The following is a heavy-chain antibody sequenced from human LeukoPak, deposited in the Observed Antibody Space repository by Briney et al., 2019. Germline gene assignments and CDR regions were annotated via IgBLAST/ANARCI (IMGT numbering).Heavy chain of an antibody. Sequence: GGSLRLSCAASGFTFSSYGMHWVRQAPGKGLEWVAVISYDGSNKYYADSVKGRFTTSRDNSKNTLYLQMNSLRAEDTAVYYCAKWVYSGYGEESDYWGQGTLVTVSS. CDR3: AKWVYSGYGEESDY. J-gene: IGHJ4*02. CDR1: GFTFSSYG. CDR2: ISYDGSNK. V-gene: IGHV3-30*18. D-gene: IGHD5-12*01.